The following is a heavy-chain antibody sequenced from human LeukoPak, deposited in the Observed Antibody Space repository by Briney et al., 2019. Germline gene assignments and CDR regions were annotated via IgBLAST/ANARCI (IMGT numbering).Heavy chain of an antibody. Sequence: GGSLRLSCAASGFTFSSYAMSWVRQAPGKGLEWVSAISGSGGSTYYADSVEGRFTISRDNSKNTLYLQMNSLRAEDTAVYYCARGGGSYNPFDYWGQGTLVTVSS. CDR3: ARGGGSYNPFDY. CDR2: ISGSGGST. V-gene: IGHV3-23*01. CDR1: GFTFSSYA. J-gene: IGHJ4*02. D-gene: IGHD1-26*01.